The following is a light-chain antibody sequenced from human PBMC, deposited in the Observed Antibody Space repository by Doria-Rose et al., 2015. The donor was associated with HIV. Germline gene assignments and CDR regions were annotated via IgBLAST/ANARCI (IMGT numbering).Light chain of an antibody. Sequence: TQSPGTLSLSPGERATLSCRASQSVSANYLAWYQQGPSQSPRLLIYGASSRATDIPDRFSGSGSGTDFTLTISRLEPEDFAVYYCHQYASSRTFGQGTKVEIK. J-gene: IGKJ1*01. CDR1: QSVSANY. CDR2: GAS. V-gene: IGKV3-20*01. CDR3: HQYASSRT.